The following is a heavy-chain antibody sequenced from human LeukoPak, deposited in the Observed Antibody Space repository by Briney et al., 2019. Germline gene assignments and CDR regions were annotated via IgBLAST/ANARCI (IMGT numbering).Heavy chain of an antibody. J-gene: IGHJ3*02. Sequence: GASVKVSCKVSGYTLTELPMHWVRQAPGKGLGWMGGFDPEDGETIYAQKFQGRVTMTEDTSTDTAYMELSSLRSEDTAVYYCATTSWYAFDIWGQGTMVTVSS. CDR2: FDPEDGET. V-gene: IGHV1-24*01. CDR3: ATTSWYAFDI. D-gene: IGHD6-13*01. CDR1: GYTLTELP.